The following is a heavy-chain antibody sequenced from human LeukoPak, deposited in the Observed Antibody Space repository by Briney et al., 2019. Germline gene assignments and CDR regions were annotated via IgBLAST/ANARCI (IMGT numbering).Heavy chain of an antibody. Sequence: ASVKVSCKVSGYTLTELSMHWVRQAPGKGLEWMGGFDPEDGETIYAQKFQGRVTMTEDTSTDTAYMELSSLRSEDTVVHYCAPSNGGVILRWGQGTLVTVSS. CDR3: APSNGGVILR. CDR1: GYTLTELS. CDR2: FDPEDGET. V-gene: IGHV1-24*01. J-gene: IGHJ4*02. D-gene: IGHD3-16*02.